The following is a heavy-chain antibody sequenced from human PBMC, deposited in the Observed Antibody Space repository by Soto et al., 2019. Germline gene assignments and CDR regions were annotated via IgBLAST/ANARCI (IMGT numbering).Heavy chain of an antibody. CDR2: ISAYNGKT. Sequence: QVQLVQSGAEVKKPGASVKVSCKASGYTFTSYGISWVRQAPGQGLEWMGCISAYNGKTNYEQKLQGRVTMTTDTSTSTAYMELRSLRSDDTAVYYCARDPRYQLRYNGMDVWGQGTTVTVSS. V-gene: IGHV1-18*01. D-gene: IGHD2-2*01. J-gene: IGHJ6*02. CDR1: GYTFTSYG. CDR3: ARDPRYQLRYNGMDV.